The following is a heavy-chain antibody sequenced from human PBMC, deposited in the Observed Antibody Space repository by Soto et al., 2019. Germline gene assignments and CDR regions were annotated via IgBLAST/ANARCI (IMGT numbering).Heavy chain of an antibody. D-gene: IGHD5-12*01. Sequence: SETLSLTCTVSGGSISSYYWSWIRQPPGKGLEWIGYIYYSGSTNYNPSLKSRVTISVDTSKNQFSLKLSSVTAADTAVYYCARLEWLRRDYYFDDSGQGTLVTVSS. CDR1: GGSISSYY. J-gene: IGHJ4*02. CDR2: IYYSGST. V-gene: IGHV4-59*08. CDR3: ARLEWLRRDYYFDD.